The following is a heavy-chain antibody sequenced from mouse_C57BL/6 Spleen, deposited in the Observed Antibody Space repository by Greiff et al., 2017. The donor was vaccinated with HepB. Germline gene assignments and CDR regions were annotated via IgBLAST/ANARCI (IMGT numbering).Heavy chain of an antibody. CDR3: TTPVTTVVATGDY. J-gene: IGHJ2*01. D-gene: IGHD1-1*01. Sequence: VQLKQSGAELVRPGASVKLSCTASGFNFKDYYMHWVKQRPEQGLEWIGRIDPEDGDTEYAPKFQGKATMTADTSSNTAYLQLSSLTSEDTAVYYCTTPVTTVVATGDYWGQGTTLTVSS. CDR1: GFNFKDYY. V-gene: IGHV14-1*01. CDR2: IDPEDGDT.